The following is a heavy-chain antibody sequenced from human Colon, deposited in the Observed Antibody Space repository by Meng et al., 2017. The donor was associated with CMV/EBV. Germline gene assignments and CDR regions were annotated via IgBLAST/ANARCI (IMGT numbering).Heavy chain of an antibody. CDR1: GYSFTSYW. V-gene: IGHV5-51*01. D-gene: IGHD6-13*01. Sequence: GGSLRPSCKGSGYSFTSYWVGWVRQMPGKGLEWLGIIYPGDSDTRYRPSFQGQVTITADKSISTAYLQWSSLKASDTAMYYCASAGYSSSWAVLGWGQGTLVTVSS. CDR3: ASAGYSSSWAVLG. CDR2: IYPGDSDT. J-gene: IGHJ4*02.